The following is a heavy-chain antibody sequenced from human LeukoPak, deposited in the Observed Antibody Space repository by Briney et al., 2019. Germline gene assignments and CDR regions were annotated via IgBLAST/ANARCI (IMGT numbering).Heavy chain of an antibody. V-gene: IGHV3-11*01. CDR1: GFTFSDYY. J-gene: IGHJ4*02. CDR2: ISSSGSTI. CDR3: ARDIVATIRGDYFDY. Sequence: GGSLRLSCAASGFTFSDYYMSWIRQAPGKGLGWVSYISSSGSTIYYADSVKGRFTISRDNAKNSLYLQMNSLRAEDTAVYYCARDIVATIRGDYFDYWGQGTLVTVSS. D-gene: IGHD5-12*01.